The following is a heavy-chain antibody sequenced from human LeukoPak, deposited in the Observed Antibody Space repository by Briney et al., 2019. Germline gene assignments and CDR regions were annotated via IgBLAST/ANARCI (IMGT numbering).Heavy chain of an antibody. D-gene: IGHD3-22*01. V-gene: IGHV3-74*01. CDR2: INSDGSST. Sequence: PGGSLRLSCAASGFTFSSYWVHWVRQAPGKGLVWVSRINSDGSSTTYADSVKGRFTISRDNTKNTLYLHMDSLRAEDTAMYYCVRQYSYDSSGYYPWDYWGQGTLVTVSS. J-gene: IGHJ4*02. CDR1: GFTFSSYW. CDR3: VRQYSYDSSGYYPWDY.